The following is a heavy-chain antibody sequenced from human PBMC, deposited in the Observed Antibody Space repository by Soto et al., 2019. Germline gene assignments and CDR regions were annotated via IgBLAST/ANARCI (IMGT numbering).Heavy chain of an antibody. CDR1: GGSISSSNFY. V-gene: IGHV4-39*01. J-gene: IGHJ4*02. CDR2: IRFGGSV. CDR3: AKDASCYSCGA. D-gene: IGHD2-15*01. Sequence: QLQLQESGPGLVKPSETLSLTCAVSGGSISSSNFYWGWFRQPPGKGLEWIGSIRFGGSVSYNPSPMSRVTISIDTSKNQFSLSLRSVTAADTAIYYCAKDASCYSCGAWGQGAPVTVSS.